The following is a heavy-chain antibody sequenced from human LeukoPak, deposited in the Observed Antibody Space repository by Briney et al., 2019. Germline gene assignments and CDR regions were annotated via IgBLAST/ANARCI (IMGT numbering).Heavy chain of an antibody. J-gene: IGHJ4*02. Sequence: GGSLRLSCAASGFTFSSYEMNSVRQAPGKGLEWVSYISSSANTIYYADSVKGRFTISRDNAKNSLYLQMNSLRAEDTAVYYCARDGGEWELSNWGQGTLVTVSS. CDR3: ARDGGEWELSN. CDR1: GFTFSSYE. V-gene: IGHV3-48*03. CDR2: ISSSANTI. D-gene: IGHD1-26*01.